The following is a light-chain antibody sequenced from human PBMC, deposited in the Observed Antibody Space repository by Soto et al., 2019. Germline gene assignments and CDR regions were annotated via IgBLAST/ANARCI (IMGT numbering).Light chain of an antibody. Sequence: DIQMTQSPSTLSASVGDRVTITCRASQSISNWLAWYQQKPGKAPKLLSYKASILESGVPSRFSGSGSGTEFTLTISSLQPDDFATYYCQQYNSSFGQGTKVDIK. CDR1: QSISNW. J-gene: IGKJ1*01. CDR3: QQYNSS. V-gene: IGKV1-5*03. CDR2: KAS.